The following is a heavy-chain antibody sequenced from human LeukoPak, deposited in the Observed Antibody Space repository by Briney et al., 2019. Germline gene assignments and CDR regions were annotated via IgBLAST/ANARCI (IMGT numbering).Heavy chain of an antibody. D-gene: IGHD3-10*01. CDR3: AIYYGSGSYYYDY. CDR2: IYHSGST. J-gene: IGHJ4*02. CDR1: GGSISSSNW. Sequence: PSETLSLTCAVPGGSISSSNWWSWVRQPPGKGLEWIGEIYHSGSTNYNPSLKSRVTISVDKSKNQFSLKLSSVTAADTAVYYCAIYYGSGSYYYDYWGQGTLVTVSS. V-gene: IGHV4-4*02.